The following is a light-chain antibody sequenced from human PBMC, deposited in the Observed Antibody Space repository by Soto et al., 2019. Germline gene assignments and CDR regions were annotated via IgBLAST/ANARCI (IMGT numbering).Light chain of an antibody. J-gene: IGLJ3*02. CDR3: CSYAGSYTIWV. V-gene: IGLV2-11*01. CDR2: DVS. Sequence: QSXLTQPRSVXGSXXXSVXXSXTGSSSDVGGYKYVSWYQQHPGKAPKLIIYDVSKRPSGVPDRFSGSKSGNTASLTISGLQAEDEADYHCCSYAGSYTIWVFGGGTKLTVL. CDR1: SSDVGGYKY.